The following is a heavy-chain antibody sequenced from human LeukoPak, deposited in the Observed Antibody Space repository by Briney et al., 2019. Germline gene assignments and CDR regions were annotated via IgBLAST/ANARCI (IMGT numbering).Heavy chain of an antibody. J-gene: IGHJ4*02. CDR2: IYYSGST. D-gene: IGHD2-2*01. V-gene: IGHV4-31*03. CDR3: ARKYCSSTSCYAGSIYSDY. CDR1: GGSISSGGYY. Sequence: SETLSLTCTVSGGSISSGGYYWSWIRQHPGKGLEWIGYIYYSGSTYYNPSLKSRVTISVDTSKNQFSLKLSSVTAADTAVYYCARKYCSSTSCYAGSIYSDYWGQGTLVTVSS.